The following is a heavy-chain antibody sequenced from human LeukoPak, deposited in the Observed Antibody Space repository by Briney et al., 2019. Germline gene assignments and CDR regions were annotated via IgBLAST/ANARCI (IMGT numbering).Heavy chain of an antibody. D-gene: IGHD5-24*01. Sequence: SEALSLTCTVSGGSISSYYWSWIRQPPGKGLEWIGYIYYSGSTNSNPSLKSRVTISVDTSKNQFSLKVRSVTAADTAVYYCASTSNYAFNIWGQGTMVTVSS. CDR2: IYYSGST. CDR1: GGSISSYY. V-gene: IGHV4-59*08. J-gene: IGHJ3*02. CDR3: ASTSNYAFNI.